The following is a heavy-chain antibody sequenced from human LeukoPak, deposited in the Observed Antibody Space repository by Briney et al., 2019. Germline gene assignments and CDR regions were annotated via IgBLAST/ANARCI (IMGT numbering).Heavy chain of an antibody. CDR3: ARLSGSWEFDY. CDR1: GGSISSNSYY. Sequence: SETLSLTCTVSGGSISSNSYYWGWIRQPPGKGLEWIGSIYCSGSTYYNPSLKSRVTISVDTSKNQFSLKLSSVTAADTAVYYCARLSGSWEFDYWGQGTLVTVSS. J-gene: IGHJ4*02. CDR2: IYCSGST. V-gene: IGHV4-39*01. D-gene: IGHD6-13*01.